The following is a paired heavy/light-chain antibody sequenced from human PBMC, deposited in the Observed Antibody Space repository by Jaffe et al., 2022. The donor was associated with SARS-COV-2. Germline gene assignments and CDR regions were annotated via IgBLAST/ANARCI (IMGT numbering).Heavy chain of an antibody. CDR2: IIPTLRTT. J-gene: IGHJ4*02. V-gene: IGHV1-69*01. D-gene: IGHD3-9*01. CDR1: GGTFSNYA. Sequence: QVPLVQSGAEVQKPGSSVKVSCKASGGTFSNYAISWVRQAPGQGLEWMGGIIPTLRTTIYAQNFRGGVAITADESTTTSYLELSSLKSEDTAVYYCARHTTYGDILTGYSNWGQGTLVTVSS. CDR3: ARHTTYGDILTGYSN.
Light chain of an antibody. Sequence: QSALTQPASVSGSPGKSITISCTGSSSDVGGYDYVSWYQQHPGNAPKLMIYDVNNRPSGVSHRFSGSKSGNTASLTISGLQAEDEADYYCSSYTADSALVFGGGTKLTVL. CDR3: SSYTADSALV. CDR1: SSDVGGYDY. J-gene: IGLJ2*01. CDR2: DVN. V-gene: IGLV2-14*03.